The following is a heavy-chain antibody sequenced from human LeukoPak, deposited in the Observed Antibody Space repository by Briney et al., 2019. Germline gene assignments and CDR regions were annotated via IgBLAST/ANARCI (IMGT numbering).Heavy chain of an antibody. Sequence: GAPVKVSCKASGYTFTSYDINWVRQTTGQGLEWMGWMNPNSGNTGYAQKFQGRVTMPRNTSISTAYMELSSLRSEDTAVYYCARNPGLITYYYYYYYGMDVWGQGTTVTVSS. CDR1: GYTFTSYD. D-gene: IGHD3-22*01. V-gene: IGHV1-8*01. CDR3: ARNPGLITYYYYYYYGMDV. CDR2: MNPNSGNT. J-gene: IGHJ6*02.